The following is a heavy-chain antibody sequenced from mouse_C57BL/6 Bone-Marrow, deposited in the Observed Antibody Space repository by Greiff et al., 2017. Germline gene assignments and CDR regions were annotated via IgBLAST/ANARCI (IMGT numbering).Heavy chain of an antibody. V-gene: IGHV1-69*01. CDR3: ARDYVDAMDY. CDR1: GYTFTSYW. Sequence: QVQLQQPGAELVMPGASVKLSCKASGYTFTSYWMHWVKQRPGQGLEWIGEIDPSDSYTNYNQKFKGKSTLTVDKSSSTAYMQLSSLTSEDSAVYYCARDYVDAMDYWGQGTSVTVSA. CDR2: IDPSDSYT. J-gene: IGHJ4*01. D-gene: IGHD2-4*01.